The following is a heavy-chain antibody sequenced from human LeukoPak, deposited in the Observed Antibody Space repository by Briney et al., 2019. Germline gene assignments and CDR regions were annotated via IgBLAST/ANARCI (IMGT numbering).Heavy chain of an antibody. CDR2: IYYSKNT. CDR3: VIHRGFSYGYFDY. Sequence: SETPSLTCTVSGGSISSSSAYWGWIRQPPGKGLEWIGSIYYSKNTYYNSSLKSRVTISADTSKNQFSLTLGSVSATDTAVYHCVIHRGFSYGYFDYWGQGTLVTVSS. J-gene: IGHJ4*02. CDR1: GGSISSSSAY. V-gene: IGHV4-39*05. D-gene: IGHD5-18*01.